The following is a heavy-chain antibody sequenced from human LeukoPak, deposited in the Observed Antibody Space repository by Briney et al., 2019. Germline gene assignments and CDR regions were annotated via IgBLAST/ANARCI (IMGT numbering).Heavy chain of an antibody. CDR2: ISSSGSTI. V-gene: IGHV3-11*01. Sequence: GGSLRLSCAASGFTFSDYYMSWIRQAPGKGLEWVSYISSSGSTIYYADSVKGRFTISRDNAKNSLYLQMNSPRAEDTAVYYCARGPYYDSSGYYFDYWGQGTLVTVSS. J-gene: IGHJ4*02. CDR1: GFTFSDYY. D-gene: IGHD3-22*01. CDR3: ARGPYYDSSGYYFDY.